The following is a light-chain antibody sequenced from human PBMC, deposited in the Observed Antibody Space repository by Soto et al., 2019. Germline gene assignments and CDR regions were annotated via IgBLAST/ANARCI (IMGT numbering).Light chain of an antibody. CDR3: HQYVSKTT. CDR1: QSLAGNY. V-gene: IGKV3-20*01. J-gene: IGKJ3*01. CDR2: GAS. Sequence: DIVLTQSPGTLSLSPGETATLSCRASQSLAGNYLAWYKQKPGQAPRLLISGASSRATGIPDRFSGSGSGTYFTLAIIRLEPEEVEVYYGHQYVSKTTCVPGTKVDIK.